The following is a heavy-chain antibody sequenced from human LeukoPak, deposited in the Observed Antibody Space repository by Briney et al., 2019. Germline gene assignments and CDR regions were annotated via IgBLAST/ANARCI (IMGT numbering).Heavy chain of an antibody. CDR3: ARLQSWFRGIDY. D-gene: IGHD3-10*01. J-gene: IGHJ4*02. V-gene: IGHV4-39*01. CDR2: ISYSGIA. CDR1: GGSISSSRYY. Sequence: PSETLSLTCTVSGGSISSSRYYWGWIRQPPGKGLEWITSISYSGIAYYNPSLKSRVTISVDTSKNQFSLKLTSVSVADTAVYYCARLQSWFRGIDYWGQGTLVTVSS.